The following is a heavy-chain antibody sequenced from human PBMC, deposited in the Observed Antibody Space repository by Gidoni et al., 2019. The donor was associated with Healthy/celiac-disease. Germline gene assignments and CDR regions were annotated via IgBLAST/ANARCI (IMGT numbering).Heavy chain of an antibody. D-gene: IGHD3-22*01. CDR1: GFTFSDYY. Sequence: QVQLVESGGGLVKPGGSLSLSCAASGFTFSDYYLSWIRQAPGKGLEWVSYISSSSSYTNYADSVKGRFTISRDNAKNSLYLQMNSLRAEDTAVYYCARDLIGSGSTFDYWGQGTLVTVSS. J-gene: IGHJ4*02. CDR2: ISSSSSYT. CDR3: ARDLIGSGSTFDY. V-gene: IGHV3-11*06.